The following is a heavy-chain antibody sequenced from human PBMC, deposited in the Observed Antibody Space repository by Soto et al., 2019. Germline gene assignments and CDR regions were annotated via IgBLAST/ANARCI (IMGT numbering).Heavy chain of an antibody. CDR1: GFTFSAYW. Sequence: LRLSCAASGFTFSAYWMSWVRQAPGKGLEWVANIKQDGSEKYYVDSVKGRFTLSRDNAKNSLQLQMNSLRAEDTAIYFCARVAYGNGWIFDYWGQGTLVTVSS. J-gene: IGHJ4*01. D-gene: IGHD6-19*01. V-gene: IGHV3-7*01. CDR3: ARVAYGNGWIFDY. CDR2: IKQDGSEK.